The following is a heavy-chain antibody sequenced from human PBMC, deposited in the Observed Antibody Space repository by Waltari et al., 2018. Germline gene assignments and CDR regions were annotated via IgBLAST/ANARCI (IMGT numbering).Heavy chain of an antibody. D-gene: IGHD3-10*01. CDR1: GFTFSAYA. V-gene: IGHV3-30*01. J-gene: IGHJ5*02. CDR2: ISFNGIVT. Sequence: QVQLVESGGGVVQPGGSLRLSCAASGFTFSAYALHWVPQAPGKGLEWVAVISFNGIVTYYADSVKGRFTISRDNSRNTLYLQMNSLRAEDTAVYYCASPSYYHGSGDNSNRGFDPWGQGTLVTVSS. CDR3: ASPSYYHGSGDNSNRGFDP.